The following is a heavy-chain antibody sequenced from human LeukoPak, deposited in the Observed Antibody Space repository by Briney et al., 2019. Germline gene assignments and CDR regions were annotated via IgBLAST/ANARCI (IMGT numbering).Heavy chain of an antibody. D-gene: IGHD3-22*01. CDR3: AIYDSSGRAFDY. CDR2: IIPIFGTA. CDR1: GGTFSSYA. Sequence: ASVKVSCKASGGTFSSYAISWVRQAPGQGLEWMGGIIPIFGTANYAQKFQGRVTITADESTSTAYMELSSLRSEDTAVYYCAIYDSSGRAFDYWGQGTLVTVSS. J-gene: IGHJ4*02. V-gene: IGHV1-69*13.